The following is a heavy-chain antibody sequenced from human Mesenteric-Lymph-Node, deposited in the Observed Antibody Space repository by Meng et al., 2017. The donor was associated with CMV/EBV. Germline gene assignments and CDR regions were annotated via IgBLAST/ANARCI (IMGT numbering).Heavy chain of an antibody. CDR1: GGSISSSSHY. CDR3: ARPHYYGSGSSPWFDP. D-gene: IGHD3-10*01. J-gene: IGHJ5*02. V-gene: IGHV4-39*01. Sequence: QLQLQESGPGLVKPSETLSLTCTVSGGSISSSSHYWGWIRQPPGKGLEWIGSIYYSGSTYYNPSLKSRVTISVDTSKNQFSLKLSSVTAADTAVYYCARPHYYGSGSSPWFDPWGQGTLVTVSS. CDR2: IYYSGST.